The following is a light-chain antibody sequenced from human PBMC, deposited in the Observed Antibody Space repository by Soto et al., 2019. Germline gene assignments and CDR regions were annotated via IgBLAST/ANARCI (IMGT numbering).Light chain of an antibody. Sequence: AIRMTQSPSSFSASTGDRVTITCRASQGISSYLAWYQQKPGKAPKLLIYAASTLQSGVPSRVSGSGSGRDFTLTISCLQSEDFATYYCQQYYSYPRTFGQGTKVEIK. V-gene: IGKV1-8*01. CDR3: QQYYSYPRT. CDR2: AAS. J-gene: IGKJ1*01. CDR1: QGISSY.